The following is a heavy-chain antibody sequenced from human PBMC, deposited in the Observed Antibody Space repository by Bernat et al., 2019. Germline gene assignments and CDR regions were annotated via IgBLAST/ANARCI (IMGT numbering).Heavy chain of an antibody. Sequence: EVQLLESGGGLVQPGGSLRLSCAASGFTFSSYAMSWVRQAPGKGLEWVSAISGSGGSTYYADSVKGRFTISRDNSKNTLYLQMNSLRAEDTAVYYCAKEGYYDFWCGYSHFDYWGQGTLVTVSS. CDR2: ISGSGGST. CDR1: GFTFSSYA. D-gene: IGHD3-3*01. J-gene: IGHJ4*02. CDR3: AKEGYYDFWCGYSHFDY. V-gene: IGHV3-23*01.